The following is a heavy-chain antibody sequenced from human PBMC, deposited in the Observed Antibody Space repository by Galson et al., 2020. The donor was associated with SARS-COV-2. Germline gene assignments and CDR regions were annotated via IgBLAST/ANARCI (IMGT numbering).Heavy chain of an antibody. Sequence: GESLKIPCAASGFNFNRYGMHRVRQAPGKGLAWVAVIWYDGSNKYYADSVKGRLTIARDNSKNTLYLQMNSLSAEDTAVYYCAKGQRYCSGGSCYPLAYYYYGMDVWGQGTTVTVSS. D-gene: IGHD2-15*01. V-gene: IGHV3-33*06. CDR3: AKGQRYCSGGSCYPLAYYYYGMDV. CDR2: IWYDGSNK. J-gene: IGHJ6*02. CDR1: GFNFNRYG.